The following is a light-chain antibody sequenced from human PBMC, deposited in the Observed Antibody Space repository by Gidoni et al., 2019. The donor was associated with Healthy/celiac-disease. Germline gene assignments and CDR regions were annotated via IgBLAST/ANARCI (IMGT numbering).Light chain of an antibody. CDR2: GAS. CDR3: QQSYSTPLS. J-gene: IGKJ4*01. CDR1: QSINRY. V-gene: IGKV1-39*01. Sequence: DIQMTQSQSSLSASVGDRVTITCLASQSINRYFNWYQQKPGNAPKLLIYGASSLQSGVPSRFSVSGSGTDFTLTISSLQPEDFAAYYFQQSYSTPLSFGGGTKVEIK.